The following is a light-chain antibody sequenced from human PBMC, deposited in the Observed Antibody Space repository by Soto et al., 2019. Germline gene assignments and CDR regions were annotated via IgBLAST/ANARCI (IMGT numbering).Light chain of an antibody. Sequence: QSALTQPRSVSGSPGQSVTISCTGTSSDVGSYNHVSWYQHHPGKAPKLMIYDVSKRPSGVPDRFSGSKSGNTASLTISGLQAEDEADYYCCSYAGSYTLVFGGGTKVTVL. V-gene: IGLV2-11*01. J-gene: IGLJ2*01. CDR1: SSDVGSYNH. CDR3: CSYAGSYTLV. CDR2: DVS.